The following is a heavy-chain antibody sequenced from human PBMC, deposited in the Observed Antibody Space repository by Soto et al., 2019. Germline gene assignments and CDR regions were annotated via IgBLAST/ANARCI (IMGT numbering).Heavy chain of an antibody. J-gene: IGHJ5*02. CDR1: GGTFSSYA. V-gene: IGHV1-69*13. Sequence: SVKVSCKASGGTFSSYAISWVRQAPGQGLEWMGGIIPIFGTANYAQKFQGRVTITADESTSTAYMELSSLRSEDTAVYYCARGLEVVVVAATPWYNWFDPWGQGTMVTVSS. D-gene: IGHD2-15*01. CDR2: IIPIFGTA. CDR3: ARGLEVVVVAATPWYNWFDP.